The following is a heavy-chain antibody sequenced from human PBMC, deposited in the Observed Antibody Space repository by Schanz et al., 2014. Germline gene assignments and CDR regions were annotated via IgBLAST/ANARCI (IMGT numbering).Heavy chain of an antibody. V-gene: IGHV3-11*01. CDR2: ISSGGTTT. CDR1: GFIFSDYY. J-gene: IGHJ4*02. Sequence: VHLLESGGGLVKPGGSLRLSCAASGFIFSDYYMAWIRQAPGKGPEYVSYISSGGTTTYYADSVKGRFTISRDNSKNTLYLQMNSLRPEDTAVYYCAKYRGYYRVSGSYRELEYWGQGTLXTVSS. CDR3: AKYRGYYRVSGSYRELEY. D-gene: IGHD3-10*01.